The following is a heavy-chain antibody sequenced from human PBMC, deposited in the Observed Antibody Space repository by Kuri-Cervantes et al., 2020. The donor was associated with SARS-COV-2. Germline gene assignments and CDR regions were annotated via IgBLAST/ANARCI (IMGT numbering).Heavy chain of an antibody. J-gene: IGHJ3*02. V-gene: IGHV1-46*01. CDR1: GYTFTSYY. Sequence: AAAKLFSKASGYTFTSYYMHWVRQAPGQGLEWMGIINPSGGSTSYAQKFQGRVTMTRDTSTSTVYMELSSLRSEDTAVYYCARSAVVTAIDAFDIWGQGTMVTVSS. CDR2: INPSGGST. D-gene: IGHD2-21*02. CDR3: ARSAVVTAIDAFDI.